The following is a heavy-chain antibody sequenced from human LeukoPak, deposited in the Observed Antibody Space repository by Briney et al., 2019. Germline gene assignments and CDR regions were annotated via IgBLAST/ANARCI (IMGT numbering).Heavy chain of an antibody. CDR1: GRTFSSYS. V-gene: IGHV3-21*01. Sequence: GGSLRLSCAASGRTFSSYSMNWVRQAPGKGLEWVSSISSSSSYICDADSVKGRFTISRDNAKNSLYLQMNSLRAEDTAVYYCARDKYGGNSNAFDIWGQGTLVAVSS. CDR3: ARDKYGGNSNAFDI. D-gene: IGHD4-23*01. CDR2: ISSSSSYI. J-gene: IGHJ3*02.